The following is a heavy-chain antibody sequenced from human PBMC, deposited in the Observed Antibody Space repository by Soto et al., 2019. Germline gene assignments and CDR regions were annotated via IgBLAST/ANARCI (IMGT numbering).Heavy chain of an antibody. J-gene: IGHJ4*02. CDR3: ARGSWNFLPHKQRNIDY. CDR1: GGSFSGYY. Sequence: SETLSLTCAVYGGSFSGYYWSWIRQPPGKGLEWIGEINHSGSTNYNPSLKNRVTISVDTSKNQFSLKLSSVTAADTAVYYCARGSWNFLPHKQRNIDYWGQGTLVTVSS. D-gene: IGHD1-7*01. V-gene: IGHV4-34*01. CDR2: INHSGST.